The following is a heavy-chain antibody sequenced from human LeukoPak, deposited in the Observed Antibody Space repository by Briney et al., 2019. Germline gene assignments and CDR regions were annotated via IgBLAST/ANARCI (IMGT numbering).Heavy chain of an antibody. V-gene: IGHV3-33*06. J-gene: IGHJ4*02. CDR1: GFTFSSYG. D-gene: IGHD2-2*01. Sequence: PGGSLRLSCAASGFTFSSYGMHWVRQAPGKGLEWVAVIWYDGSNKYYADSVKGRFTISRDNSKNTLYLQMNSLRAEDTAVYYCAKDQSTLGFDYWGQGTLVTLSS. CDR3: AKDQSTLGFDY. CDR2: IWYDGSNK.